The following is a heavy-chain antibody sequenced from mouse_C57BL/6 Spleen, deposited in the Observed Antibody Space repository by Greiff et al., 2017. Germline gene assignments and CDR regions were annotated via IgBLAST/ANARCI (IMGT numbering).Heavy chain of an antibody. CDR1: GFNIKDDY. V-gene: IGHV14-4*01. Sequence: VHVKQSGAELVRPGASVKLSCTASGFNIKDDYMHWVKQRPEQGLEWIGWIDPENGDTEYASKFQGKATITADTSSNTAYLQLSSLTSEDTAVYYCTRGPPDVWGTGTTVTVSS. CDR2: IDPENGDT. CDR3: TRGPPDV. J-gene: IGHJ1*03.